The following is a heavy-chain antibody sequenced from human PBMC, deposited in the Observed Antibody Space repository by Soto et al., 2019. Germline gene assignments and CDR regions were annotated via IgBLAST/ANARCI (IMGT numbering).Heavy chain of an antibody. CDR1: GGSISSYY. CDR2: IHNSGST. Sequence: QVQLQESGPGLVKPSETLSLTCTVSGGSISSYYWSWIRQPPGKGLEWIGNIHNSGSTNYKPSLMSRVTISVDTSKNQFSLKLSSVTAADTAVYYCARETDSGSYYTFDIWGQGTMVTVSS. V-gene: IGHV4-59*01. D-gene: IGHD1-26*01. J-gene: IGHJ3*02. CDR3: ARETDSGSYYTFDI.